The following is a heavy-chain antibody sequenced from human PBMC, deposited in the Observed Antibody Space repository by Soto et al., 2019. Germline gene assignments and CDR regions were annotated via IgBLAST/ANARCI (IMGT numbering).Heavy chain of an antibody. V-gene: IGHV4-30-4*01. D-gene: IGHD3-10*01. CDR1: GASIYNGGYF. J-gene: IGHJ5*02. CDR3: ARHSYYYGSGSDTEP. CDR2: IHNSGSP. Sequence: SETLSLTCSVSGASIYNGGYFWSWIRQSPGKGLEWIGHIHNSGSPYNNPSLKSRVTISADTSMNQFSLTLTSVTAADTAVYYCARHSYYYGSGSDTEPWGQGTLVTVSS.